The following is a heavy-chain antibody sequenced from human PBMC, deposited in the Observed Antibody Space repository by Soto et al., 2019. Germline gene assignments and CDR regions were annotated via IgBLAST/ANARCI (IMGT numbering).Heavy chain of an antibody. CDR2: IYWDAHK. V-gene: IGHV2-5*02. D-gene: IGHD3-16*01. Sequence: GRTLVNPTQTLTLTCTCPEFALSTTEVAVDWIRHPPGKCLEWLALIYWDAHKRYSTTLNNRLTVASDTSKSQMVLYMATMDTVETGTYFCARLIDLYVVFDYWGQGILVTVSS. CDR3: ARLIDLYVVFDY. CDR1: EFALSTTEVA. J-gene: IGHJ4*02.